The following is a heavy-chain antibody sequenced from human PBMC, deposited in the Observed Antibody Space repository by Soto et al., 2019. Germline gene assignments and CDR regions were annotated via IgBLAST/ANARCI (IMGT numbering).Heavy chain of an antibody. Sequence: GGSLRLSCAASGFSLRSFWMSWVRQAPGKGLEWVANINQDGTGKHYVDPVKGRFTISRDNAQNSLYLQMDSLRAEDTAMYYCATTRGLDYWGQGTLVTVSS. CDR1: GFSLRSFW. CDR3: ATTRGLDY. J-gene: IGHJ4*02. CDR2: INQDGTGK. V-gene: IGHV3-7*01.